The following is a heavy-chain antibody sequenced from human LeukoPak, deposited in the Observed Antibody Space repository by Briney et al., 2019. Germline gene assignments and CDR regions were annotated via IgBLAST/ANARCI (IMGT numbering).Heavy chain of an antibody. J-gene: IGHJ5*02. CDR3: ARGGALTSFVS. CDR1: GFTFTSYG. CDR2: ISAYNDKT. Sequence: GASVMVSCRTSGFTFTSYGISWVRRATGQGLEWMGWISAYNDKTNYAQTSQGRVTITTDTSTSTAYMDLRSLRSDDTAVYYCARGGALTSFVSWGQGTLITVSS. V-gene: IGHV1-18*01. D-gene: IGHD1-26*01.